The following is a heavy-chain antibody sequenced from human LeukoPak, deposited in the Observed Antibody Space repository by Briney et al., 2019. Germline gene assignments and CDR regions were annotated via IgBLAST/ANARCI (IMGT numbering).Heavy chain of an antibody. CDR2: ISSSGSTI. D-gene: IGHD5-18*01. V-gene: IGHV3-11*01. J-gene: IGHJ6*03. CDR1: GFTFSDYY. Sequence: GGSLRLSCAASGFTFSDYYMSWIRQAPGKGLEWVSYISSSGSTIYYADSVKGRFTISRDNAKNSLYLQMNSLRAEDTAVYYCARELFPATAMAYCYSYMDVWGKGTTVTVSS. CDR3: ARELFPATAMAYCYSYMDV.